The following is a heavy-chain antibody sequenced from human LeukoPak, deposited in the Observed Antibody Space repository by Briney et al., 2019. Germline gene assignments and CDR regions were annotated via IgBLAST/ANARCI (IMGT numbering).Heavy chain of an antibody. CDR1: GFTVSSTY. J-gene: IGHJ4*02. CDR3: ARRLLTGYYEF. CDR2: FYSGDTT. D-gene: IGHD3-9*01. V-gene: IGHV3-66*01. Sequence: GGSLRLSCAASGFTVSSTYTSWVRQAPGKGLEWVSVFYSGDTTYCANSVKGRFTISRDSSKNMLYLQMNSLRAEDTAVYYCARRLLTGYYEFWGQGTLVTVSS.